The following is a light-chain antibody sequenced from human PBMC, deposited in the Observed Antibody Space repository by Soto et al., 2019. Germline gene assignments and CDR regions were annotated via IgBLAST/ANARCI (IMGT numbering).Light chain of an antibody. V-gene: IGLV2-14*01. CDR2: EDT. CDR1: SGDIGGYNY. CDR3: CAFTSAGTWV. J-gene: IGLJ3*02. Sequence: QSVLTQPASVSGSPGQSITISCTGTSGDIGGYNYVSWYQQHPGKAPKLMISEDTKRPSGVSNRFSGSKSGNMASLTISGLQAEDEADYYCCAFTSAGTWVFGGGTKLTVL.